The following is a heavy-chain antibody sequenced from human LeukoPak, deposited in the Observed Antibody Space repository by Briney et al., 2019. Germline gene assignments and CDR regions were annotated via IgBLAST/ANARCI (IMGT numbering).Heavy chain of an antibody. V-gene: IGHV4-59*01. CDR1: GGSISSYY. D-gene: IGHD3-9*01. J-gene: IGHJ4*02. CDR2: IYYSGST. CDR3: ARGSDILTGYPYFDY. Sequence: KPSATLSLTCTVSGGSISSYYWSWIRQPPGKGLEWIGYIYYSGSTNYNPSLKSRVTISVDTSKNQFSLKLSSVTAADTAVYYCARGSDILTGYPYFDYWGQGTLVTVSS.